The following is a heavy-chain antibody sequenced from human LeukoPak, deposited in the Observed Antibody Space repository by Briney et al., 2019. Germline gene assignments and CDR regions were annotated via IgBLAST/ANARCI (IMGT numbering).Heavy chain of an antibody. CDR3: ARMEWELLQDYYYYMDV. Sequence: GGSLRLSCAASGFTFSSYSMNWVRQAPGKGLEWVSYISSSSSTIYYADSVKGRFTISRDNAKNSLYLQMNSLRAEDTAVYYCARMEWELLQDYYYYMDVWGKGTTVTVSS. J-gene: IGHJ6*03. CDR1: GFTFSSYS. V-gene: IGHV3-48*01. CDR2: ISSSSSTI. D-gene: IGHD1-26*01.